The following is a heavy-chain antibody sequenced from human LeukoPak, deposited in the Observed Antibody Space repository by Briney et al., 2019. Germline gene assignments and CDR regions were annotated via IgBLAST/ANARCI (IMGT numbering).Heavy chain of an antibody. CDR3: ARASGYEFDY. V-gene: IGHV4-61*02. Sequence: SQTLSLTCTVSGGSISSGSYYWSWIRQPAGKGLEWIGRIYTSGSTNYNPSLKSRVTISVDTSKNQFSLKLSSVTAADTAVYYCARASGYEFDYWGQGTLVTVSS. CDR1: GGSISSGSYY. J-gene: IGHJ4*02. D-gene: IGHD5-12*01. CDR2: IYTSGST.